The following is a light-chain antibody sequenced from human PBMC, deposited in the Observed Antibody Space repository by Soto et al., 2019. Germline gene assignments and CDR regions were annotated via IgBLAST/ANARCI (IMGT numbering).Light chain of an antibody. Sequence: DIQLTQSPSFLSASVGDRVTITCRASQGISSYLAWYQQKPGKAPKLLIYAASTLQSGVPSRFSGSGSGTEFTLTISSLQPEDFATYYCQQLNSYPHITFGPGTKVEIK. CDR3: QQLNSYPHIT. V-gene: IGKV1-9*01. CDR2: AAS. J-gene: IGKJ3*01. CDR1: QGISSY.